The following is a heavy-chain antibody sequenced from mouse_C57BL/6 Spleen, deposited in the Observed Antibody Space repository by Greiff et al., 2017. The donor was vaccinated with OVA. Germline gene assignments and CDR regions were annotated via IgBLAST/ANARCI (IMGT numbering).Heavy chain of an antibody. V-gene: IGHV1-81*01. Sequence: QVQLQQSGAELARPGASVKLSCKASGYTFTSSGISWVKQRTGQGLEWIGEIYPRSGNTYYNEKFKGKATLTADKSSSTAYMELRSLTSEDSAVYFCARAGDYGSSYFYYFDYWGQGTTLTVSS. CDR1: GYTFTSSG. CDR2: IYPRSGNT. D-gene: IGHD1-1*01. J-gene: IGHJ2*01. CDR3: ARAGDYGSSYFYYFDY.